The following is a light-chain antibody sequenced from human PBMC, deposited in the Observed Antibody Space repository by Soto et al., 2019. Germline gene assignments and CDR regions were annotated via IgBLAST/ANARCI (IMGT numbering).Light chain of an antibody. V-gene: IGKV1-27*01. Sequence: DIQMTQSPSSLSASVGDRVTITCRASQGISNYLAWYQQKPGKVPKLLIYAASTLQSGVPSRFSGSGSGTDXXXXXXXXXPEDXXXYYCQKYNSAPRTFGQGTKVEIK. CDR2: AAS. CDR1: QGISNY. J-gene: IGKJ1*01. CDR3: QKYNSAPRT.